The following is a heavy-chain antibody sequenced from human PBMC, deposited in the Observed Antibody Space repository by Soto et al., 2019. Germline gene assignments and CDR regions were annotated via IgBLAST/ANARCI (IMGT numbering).Heavy chain of an antibody. J-gene: IGHJ4*02. CDR3: ARAPGSNYYDSSGYYTLAY. CDR1: GFTFSSYG. V-gene: IGHV3-33*01. D-gene: IGHD3-22*01. CDR2: IWYDGSNK. Sequence: QVQLVESGGGVVQPGRSLRLSCAASGFTFSSYGMHWVRQAPGKGLEWVAVIWYDGSNKYYADSVKGRFTISRDNSKNTLYLQMNSLRAEDTAVYYCARAPGSNYYDSSGYYTLAYWGQGTLVTVSS.